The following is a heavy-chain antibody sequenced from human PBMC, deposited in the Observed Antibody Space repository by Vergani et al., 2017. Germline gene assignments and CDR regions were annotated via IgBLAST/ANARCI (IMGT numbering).Heavy chain of an antibody. CDR1: GFTFSSYW. J-gene: IGHJ6*02. D-gene: IGHD2-2*01. Sequence: EVQLVESGGGLVQPGGSLRLSCAASGFTFSSYWMSWVRQAPGKGLEWVANIKQDGSEKYYVDSVKGRFTISRDNAKNSLYLQMNSLRAEDTAVYYCARDLIVVVPYYYYGMDVWGQGTTVTVSS. CDR2: IKQDGSEK. CDR3: ARDLIVVVPYYYYGMDV. V-gene: IGHV3-7*01.